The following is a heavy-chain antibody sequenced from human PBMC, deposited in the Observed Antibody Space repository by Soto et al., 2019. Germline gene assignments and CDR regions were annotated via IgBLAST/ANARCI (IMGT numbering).Heavy chain of an antibody. J-gene: IGHJ4*02. Sequence: EVQLVESGGGLVKPGGSLRLSFAASGFTFSSYSMNWVRQAPGKGLEWVSSISSSSSYIYYADSVKGRFTISRDNAKNSLYLQMNSLRAEDKAVYYCARDLAEWCSGGSCYSYVGFDSWGQGTLVTVSS. CDR2: ISSSSSYI. D-gene: IGHD2-15*01. V-gene: IGHV3-21*01. CDR1: GFTFSSYS. CDR3: ARDLAEWCSGGSCYSYVGFDS.